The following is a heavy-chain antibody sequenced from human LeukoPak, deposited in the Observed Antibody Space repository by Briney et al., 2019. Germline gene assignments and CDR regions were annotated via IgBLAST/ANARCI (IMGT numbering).Heavy chain of an antibody. Sequence: GRSLRLSCAASGFIFSSYGMHWVRQAPGKGLEWVAVIWSDGTKKHYEDSVKGRFTISRDNSKNTLYLEMNSLRAEDTAVYYCARDRRNGDEGCDYWGQGTLVTVSS. D-gene: IGHD1-1*01. J-gene: IGHJ4*02. CDR2: IWSDGTKK. CDR3: ARDRRNGDEGCDY. CDR1: GFIFSSYG. V-gene: IGHV3-33*01.